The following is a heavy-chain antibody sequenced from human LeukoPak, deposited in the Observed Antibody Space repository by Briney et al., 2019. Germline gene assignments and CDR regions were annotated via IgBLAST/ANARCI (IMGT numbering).Heavy chain of an antibody. CDR3: AKDPYSSSWYNWFDP. J-gene: IGHJ5*02. V-gene: IGHV3-23*01. CDR1: GFTVSSNY. Sequence: PGGSLRLSCAASGFTVSSNYMSWVRQAPGKGLEWVSAISGSGGSTYYADSVKGRFTISRDNSKNTLYLQMNSLRAEDTAVYYCAKDPYSSSWYNWFDPWGQGTLVTVSS. D-gene: IGHD6-13*01. CDR2: ISGSGGST.